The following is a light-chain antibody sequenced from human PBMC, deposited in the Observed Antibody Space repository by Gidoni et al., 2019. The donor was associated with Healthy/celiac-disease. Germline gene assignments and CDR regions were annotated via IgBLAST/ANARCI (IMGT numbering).Light chain of an antibody. Sequence: DIVMTQSPDSVAVSLGERATINCKSSQSVLYRSNNKNYLAWYQQKPGQPPKLLIYWASTRESGVPDRFSGSGSGTDFTLTISSLQAEDVAVYYCQQYYSTPCTFGQGTKLEIK. CDR3: QQYYSTPCT. CDR1: QSVLYRSNNKNY. V-gene: IGKV4-1*01. CDR2: WAS. J-gene: IGKJ2*02.